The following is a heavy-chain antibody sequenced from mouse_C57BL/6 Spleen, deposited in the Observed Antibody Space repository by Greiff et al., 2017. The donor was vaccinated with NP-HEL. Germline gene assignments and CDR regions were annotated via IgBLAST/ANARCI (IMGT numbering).Heavy chain of an antibody. CDR2: INPYNGGT. J-gene: IGHJ3*01. CDR3: AIPNWDEGLFAY. D-gene: IGHD4-1*01. Sequence: VQLQQSGPVLVKPGASVKMSCKASGYTFTDYYMNWVKQSHGKSLEWIGVINPYNGGTSYNQKFKGKATLTVDKSSSTAYMELNSLTSEDSAVYYCAIPNWDEGLFAYWGQGTLVTVSA. V-gene: IGHV1-19*01. CDR1: GYTFTDYY.